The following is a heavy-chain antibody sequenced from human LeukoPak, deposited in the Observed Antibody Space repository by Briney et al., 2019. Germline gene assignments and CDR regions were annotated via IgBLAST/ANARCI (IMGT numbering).Heavy chain of an antibody. CDR3: ACPKSRGAFDI. CDR2: ISTYNGNK. D-gene: IGHD3-10*01. CDR1: GYTFTRSG. Sequence: ASVKVSCKASGYTFTRSGISWVRQAPGEGLQGMGWISTYNGNKNVAQKLQDRVTMTTDTYTSTAYIALRSLRSDATAVYYCACPKSRGAFDIWGHGTMVTVSS. J-gene: IGHJ3*02. V-gene: IGHV1-18*01.